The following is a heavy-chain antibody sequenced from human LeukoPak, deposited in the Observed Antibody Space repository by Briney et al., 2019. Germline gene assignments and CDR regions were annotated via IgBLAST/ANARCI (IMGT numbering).Heavy chain of an antibody. Sequence: GGSLRLSCSASGFTFSSYSMNWVRQAPGKGLEWVSYISSGSNSIYYADSVKGRFTISRDNAKNSLYLQMNSLRAEDTAVYYCARVATVGSYYYFDYWGQGTLVTVSS. V-gene: IGHV3-48*04. CDR3: ARVATVGSYYYFDY. CDR1: GFTFSSYS. CDR2: ISSGSNSI. J-gene: IGHJ4*02. D-gene: IGHD3-10*01.